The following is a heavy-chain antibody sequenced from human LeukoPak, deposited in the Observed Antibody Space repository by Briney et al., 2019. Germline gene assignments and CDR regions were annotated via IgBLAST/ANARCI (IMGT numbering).Heavy chain of an antibody. D-gene: IGHD4-17*01. CDR3: ARGMATVTGPFDS. Sequence: GGSLRLSCAASGLTFSSYWMHSVRQATGKGVMWVSRINIGVSDTLYADSVKGRFTISRDNAKNTLYLQMNSLRAEDTSVYYCARGMATVTGPFDSWGQGTLVTVSS. CDR1: GLTFSSYW. CDR2: INIGVSDT. V-gene: IGHV3-74*01. J-gene: IGHJ4*02.